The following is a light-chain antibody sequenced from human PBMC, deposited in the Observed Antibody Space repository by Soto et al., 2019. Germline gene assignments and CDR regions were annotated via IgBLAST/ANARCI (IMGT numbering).Light chain of an antibody. V-gene: IGKV1-5*01. CDR2: AAS. CDR1: QSVSIW. CDR3: QQYGSSPRT. J-gene: IGKJ1*01. Sequence: DIQMTQSPSTLSDSEGDRVTISCRASQSVSIWLAWYQQKPGKAPKLLIYAASSLQSGVPSRFSGSGSGTDFTLTISRLEPEDFAVYYCQQYGSSPRTFGQGTKVDIK.